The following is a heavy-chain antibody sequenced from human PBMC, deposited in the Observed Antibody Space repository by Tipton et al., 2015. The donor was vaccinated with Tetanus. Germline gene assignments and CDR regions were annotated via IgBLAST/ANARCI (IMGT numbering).Heavy chain of an antibody. CDR1: SGSIDSYY. J-gene: IGHJ4*02. V-gene: IGHV4-59*01. CDR2: ISYSGSS. Sequence: GLVKPSETLSLTCTVSSGSIDSYYWSWIRQPPGKGLEWIGYISYSGSSEYNPSLKNRVTVSEDTSKSQFSLKLSSVTAADTAVYYCARGWGSSWYYFDYWGQGILVTVSS. CDR3: ARGWGSSWYYFDY. D-gene: IGHD6-13*01.